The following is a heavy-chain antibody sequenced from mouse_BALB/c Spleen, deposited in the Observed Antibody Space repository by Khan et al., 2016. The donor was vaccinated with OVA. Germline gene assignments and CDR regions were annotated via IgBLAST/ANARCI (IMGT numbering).Heavy chain of an antibody. Sequence: VELVESGAELLKPGASVKMSCKASGYTFTSYTMHWVKQRPGQGLEWIGSINPSSGYTKYIQKFKDKATLTADKASSTAYMQLRSMTSEDAAIDVYARKSNRADYWGQGTTLTVSS. CDR3: ARKSNRADY. CDR2: INPSSGYT. V-gene: IGHV1-4*01. CDR1: GYTFTSYT. J-gene: IGHJ2*01.